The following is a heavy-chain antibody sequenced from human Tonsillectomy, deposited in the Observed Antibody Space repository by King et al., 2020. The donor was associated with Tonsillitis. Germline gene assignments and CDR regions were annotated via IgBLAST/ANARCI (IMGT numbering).Heavy chain of an antibody. D-gene: IGHD3-3*01. J-gene: IGHJ6*02. CDR1: GFTFSSYA. V-gene: IGHV3-30*04. Sequence: VQLVESGGGVVKPGRSLRLSCAASGFTFSSYAMNWVRQAPGKGLEWVAVITYDRSNRYNADSATGRFTISRDNSKNTLYLQMNSLRPEDTAVFYCARDLEVQYTISIVGTYYYYGMDVWGQGTTVTVSS. CDR2: ITYDRSNR. CDR3: ARDLEVQYTISIVGTYYYYGMDV.